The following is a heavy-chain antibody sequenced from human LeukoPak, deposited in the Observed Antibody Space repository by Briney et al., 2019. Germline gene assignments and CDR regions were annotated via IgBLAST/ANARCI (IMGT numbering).Heavy chain of an antibody. J-gene: IGHJ4*02. CDR2: VNHGEST. CDR3: AKYGNSGWVIDN. D-gene: IGHD6-19*01. V-gene: IGHV4-34*01. Sequence: PSETLSLTCAVYGGPFSGYYWSWIRQSPGKGLEWIGEVNHGESTNYNPSLMSRVSISVDTSKNQFSLKLSSVTAADTAVYFCAKYGNSGWVIDNWGQGTLVTVSS. CDR1: GGPFSGYY.